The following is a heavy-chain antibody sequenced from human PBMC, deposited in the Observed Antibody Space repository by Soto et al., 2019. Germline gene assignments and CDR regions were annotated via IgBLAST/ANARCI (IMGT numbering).Heavy chain of an antibody. CDR3: VRTYSGSYHNWFDP. V-gene: IGHV4-39*01. CDR2: IYYSGST. D-gene: IGHD1-26*01. Sequence: QLQLQESGPGLVKPSETLSLTCTVSGGSISSSSYYWGWIRQPPGKGLEWIGSIYYSGSTYYNPSLKSRVTISVDTSKNQFSLKLSSVTAADTAVYYCVRTYSGSYHNWFDPWGQGTLVTVSS. J-gene: IGHJ5*02. CDR1: GGSISSSSYY.